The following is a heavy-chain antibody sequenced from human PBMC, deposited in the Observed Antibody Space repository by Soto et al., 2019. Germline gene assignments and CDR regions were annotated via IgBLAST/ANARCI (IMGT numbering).Heavy chain of an antibody. J-gene: IGHJ6*02. CDR1: GYTFTSYG. Sequence: QVQLVQSGAEVRKPGASVKVSCKATGYTFTSYGISWVRQAPGQGLEWMGWISVYNGNTKYAQKLQGRVTMTTDTCTSAAYMELRRLSSDDPAVFVCAREHAGVANSYAMDVWGQVTTVTVSS. CDR2: ISVYNGNT. D-gene: IGHD5-12*01. CDR3: AREHAGVANSYAMDV. V-gene: IGHV1-18*01.